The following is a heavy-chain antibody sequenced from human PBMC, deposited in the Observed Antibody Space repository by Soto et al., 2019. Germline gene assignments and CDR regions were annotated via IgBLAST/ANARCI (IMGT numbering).Heavy chain of an antibody. CDR3: ARVLSGSYYGYFDY. CDR2: IWYDGSNK. J-gene: IGHJ4*02. V-gene: IGHV3-33*01. D-gene: IGHD1-26*01. CDR1: GFTFSRYG. Sequence: QVQLVESGGGVVQPGRSLRLSCAASGFTFSRYGMHWVRQAPGKGLEWVAVIWYDGSNKYYADSVKGRFTISRDNSKNTLYLQMNSLRAEDTAVYYCARVLSGSYYGYFDYWGQGTLVTVSS.